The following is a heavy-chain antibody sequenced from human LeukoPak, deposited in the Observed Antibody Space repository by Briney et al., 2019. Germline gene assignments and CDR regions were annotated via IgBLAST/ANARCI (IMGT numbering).Heavy chain of an antibody. J-gene: IGHJ6*02. V-gene: IGHV1-18*01. CDR3: ASSPGTDYYYYGMDV. Sequence: GASVKVSCKASGYTFTGYGISWVRQAPGQGLEWMGWISAYNGNTNYAQKLQGRVTMTTDTSTSTAYMELRSLRSDDTAVYYCASSPGTDYYYYGMDVWGQGTTVTVSS. CDR1: GYTFTGYG. CDR2: ISAYNGNT.